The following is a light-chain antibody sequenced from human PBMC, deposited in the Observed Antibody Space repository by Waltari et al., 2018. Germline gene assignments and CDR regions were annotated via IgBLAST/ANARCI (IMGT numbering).Light chain of an antibody. V-gene: IGKV1-39*01. Sequence: DIQMTQSPSSLSASVGDRITITCRASQTISTYLNWYQRKPGKAPKLLMFAASTLQSGVPSRFSGSGSGTDFTLTISSLQPEDFATYNCQQSYNNPYTFGQGTKLEIK. CDR3: QQSYNNPYT. J-gene: IGKJ2*01. CDR2: AAS. CDR1: QTISTY.